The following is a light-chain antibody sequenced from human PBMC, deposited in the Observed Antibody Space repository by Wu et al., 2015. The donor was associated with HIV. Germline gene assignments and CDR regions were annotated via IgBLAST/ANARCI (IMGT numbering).Light chain of an antibody. CDR1: QSVSSY. CDR2: DAS. V-gene: IGKV3-11*01. Sequence: EIVLTQSPATLSLSPGERATLSCRASQSVSSYLAWYQQKPGQAPRLLIYDASNRATGIPARFSGSGSGTDFTLTISRLEPEDFAVYYCQLYGTSPQVTFGGGTKVEIK. J-gene: IGKJ4*01. CDR3: QLYGTSPQVT.